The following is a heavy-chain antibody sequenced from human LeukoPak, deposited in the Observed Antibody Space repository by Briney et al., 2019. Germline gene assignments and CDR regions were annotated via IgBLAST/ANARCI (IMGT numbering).Heavy chain of an antibody. CDR2: MNPNSGNT. CDR3: ARVRSVRGVRYNWFDP. D-gene: IGHD3-10*01. CDR1: GYTFTSYD. V-gene: IGHV1-8*01. J-gene: IGHJ5*02. Sequence: ASVKVSCKASGYTFTSYDINWVRQATGQGLEWMGWMNPNSGNTGYAQKFQGRVTMTRNTSISTAYMELSSLRSEDTAVYYCARVRSVRGVRYNWFDPWGQGTLVTVSS.